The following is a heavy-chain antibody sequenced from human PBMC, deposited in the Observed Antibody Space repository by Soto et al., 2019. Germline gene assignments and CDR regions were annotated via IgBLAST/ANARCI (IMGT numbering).Heavy chain of an antibody. J-gene: IGHJ6*02. CDR1: GYTFTRYG. CDR3: EGSPQGRLGHHYGSGSPAYCYYVMDV. Sequence: QVQLVQSGAEVKKPGASVKVSCKASGYTFTRYGISWVRQAPGQGLEWMGWISAYNGNTNYAQKLQGRVTMTTDTSTSTAYMGLRSLRTDDTAVYCCEGSPQGRLGHHYGSGSPAYCYYVMDVWGQGTTVTVSS. V-gene: IGHV1-18*01. CDR2: ISAYNGNT. D-gene: IGHD3-10*01.